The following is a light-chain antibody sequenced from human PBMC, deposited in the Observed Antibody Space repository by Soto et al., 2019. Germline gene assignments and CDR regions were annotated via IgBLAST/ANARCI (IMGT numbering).Light chain of an antibody. V-gene: IGKV1-8*01. CDR3: QQLNSYPLT. CDR2: AAS. CDR1: QGISSY. Sequence: AIRMTQSPSSLSASTGDRVTITCRASQGISSYLVWYQQKPGKAPKPLIYAASTLQSGVPSRFSGSGSGTEFTLTISSLQPEDFATYYCQQLNSYPLTFGPGTKVDIK. J-gene: IGKJ3*01.